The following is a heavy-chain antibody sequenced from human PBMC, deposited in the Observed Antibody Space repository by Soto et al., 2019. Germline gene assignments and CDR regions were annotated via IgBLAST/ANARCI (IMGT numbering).Heavy chain of an antibody. Sequence: GGSLRLSCAASGFTFSSYAMHWVRQAPGKGLEWVAVISYDGSNKYYADSVKGRFTISRDNSKNTLYLQMNSLRAEDTAVYYCATRKVVYYYDSSGYSYGMDVWGQGTTVTVSS. J-gene: IGHJ6*02. CDR3: ATRKVVYYYDSSGYSYGMDV. D-gene: IGHD3-22*01. V-gene: IGHV3-30-3*01. CDR1: GFTFSSYA. CDR2: ISYDGSNK.